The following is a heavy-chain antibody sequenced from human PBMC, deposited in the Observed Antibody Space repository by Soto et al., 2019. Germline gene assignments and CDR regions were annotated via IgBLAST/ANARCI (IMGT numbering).Heavy chain of an antibody. CDR2: IKSKTDGGTT. Sequence: EVQLVESGGGLVKPGGSLRLSWAASGFTFSNAWMNWDRQAPGKGLEWVGRIKSKTDGGTTDYAAPVKGRFTISRDDSKNTLYLQMNSLKTEDTAVYYCTTDPTVYYYYGMDVWGQGTTVTVSS. D-gene: IGHD4-17*01. CDR1: GFTFSNAW. CDR3: TTDPTVYYYYGMDV. J-gene: IGHJ6*02. V-gene: IGHV3-15*07.